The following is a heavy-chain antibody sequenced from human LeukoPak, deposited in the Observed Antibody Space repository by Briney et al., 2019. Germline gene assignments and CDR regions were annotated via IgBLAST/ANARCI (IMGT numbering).Heavy chain of an antibody. V-gene: IGHV3-30*02. CDR2: IRYDGSNK. D-gene: IGHD3-10*01. Sequence: GGSLRLSCAASGFTFCGYSMNWVRQAPGKGLKCVAVIRYDGSNKYYADSVKGRFTISRDNSKNTLYLQMNSLRAEDTAVYYCAKFGGSGSGGLSHFDYWGQGTLVTVSS. CDR3: AKFGGSGSGGLSHFDY. CDR1: GFTFCGYS. J-gene: IGHJ4*02.